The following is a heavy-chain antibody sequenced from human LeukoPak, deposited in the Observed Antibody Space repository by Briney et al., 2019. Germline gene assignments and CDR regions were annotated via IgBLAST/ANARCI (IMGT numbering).Heavy chain of an antibody. V-gene: IGHV4-59*12. CDR1: GGSISSYY. Sequence: PSETLSLTCTVSGGSISSYYWSWIRQPPGKGLEWIGYIYYSGSTNYNPSLKSRVTISVDTSKNQFSLKLSSVTAADTAVYYCARGSLAVAGWYFDYWGQGTLVTVSS. CDR3: ARGSLAVAGWYFDY. CDR2: IYYSGST. D-gene: IGHD6-19*01. J-gene: IGHJ4*02.